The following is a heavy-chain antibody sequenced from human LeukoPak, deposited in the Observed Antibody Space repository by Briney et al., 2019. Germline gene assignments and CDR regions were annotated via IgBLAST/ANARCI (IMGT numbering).Heavy chain of an antibody. Sequence: SETLSLTCTVSGGSISSSSYYWGWIRQPPGKGLEWIGSIYYSGSTYYNPSLKSRVTISVDTSKNQFSLKLSSVTAADTAVYYCAREAKTTTDYYYYMDVWGKGTTVTVSS. CDR1: GGSISSSSYY. V-gene: IGHV4-39*07. J-gene: IGHJ6*03. D-gene: IGHD5-24*01. CDR2: IYYSGST. CDR3: AREAKTTTDYYYYMDV.